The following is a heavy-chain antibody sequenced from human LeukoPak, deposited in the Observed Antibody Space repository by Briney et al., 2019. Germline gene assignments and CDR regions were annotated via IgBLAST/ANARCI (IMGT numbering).Heavy chain of an antibody. J-gene: IGHJ4*02. D-gene: IGHD6-13*01. Sequence: ASVKVSCKASGYTFSDYYLHWVRQAPGQGFEWMGWINANSGDTNYAQKFQGRVTMTRDTSISTAYMELSRLRSDDTAVYYCARAGSSWLPDFDYWGQGTLVTVSS. CDR1: GYTFSDYY. V-gene: IGHV1-2*02. CDR3: ARAGSSWLPDFDY. CDR2: INANSGDT.